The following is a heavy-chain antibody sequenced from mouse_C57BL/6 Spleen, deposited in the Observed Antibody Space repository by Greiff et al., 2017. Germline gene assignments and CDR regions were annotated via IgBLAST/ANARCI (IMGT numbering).Heavy chain of an antibody. V-gene: IGHV1-52*01. Sequence: VQLQQPGAELVRPGSSVKLSCKASGYTFTSYWMHWVKQRPIQGLEWIGNIDPSDSETHYNQKFKDKATLTVDKSSSTAYMQLSSLTSEDSAVYYCARAYSNYPAWFAYWGQGTLVTVSA. D-gene: IGHD2-5*01. J-gene: IGHJ3*01. CDR2: IDPSDSET. CDR1: GYTFTSYW. CDR3: ARAYSNYPAWFAY.